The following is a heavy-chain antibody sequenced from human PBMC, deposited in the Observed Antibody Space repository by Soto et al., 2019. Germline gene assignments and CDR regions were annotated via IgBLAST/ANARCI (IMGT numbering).Heavy chain of an antibody. J-gene: IGHJ5*02. CDR1: GYSFTSYW. V-gene: IGHV5-10-1*01. Sequence: GESLKISCKSSGYSFTSYWISWVRQMPGKGLEWMGRIDPSDSYTNYSPSFQGHVTISADKSISTAYLQWSSLKASDTAMYYCARGRIVGAPPTLWFDPWGQGTLVTVSS. CDR3: ARGRIVGAPPTLWFDP. D-gene: IGHD1-26*01. CDR2: IDPSDSYT.